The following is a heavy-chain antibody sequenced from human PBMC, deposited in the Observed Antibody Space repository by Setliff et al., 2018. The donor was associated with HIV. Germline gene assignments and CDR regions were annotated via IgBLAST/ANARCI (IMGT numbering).Heavy chain of an antibody. CDR3: ARSGDGDYYYYMDV. V-gene: IGHV3-74*01. D-gene: IGHD7-27*01. Sequence: GGSLRLSCAASGFTFSTYWMHWVRQSPGKGLMWVSRINSDGSVTNYADSVKGRFTISRDNAKNTLYLQMSRLRADDTAVYYCARSGDGDYYYYMDVWGKGTTVTVSS. J-gene: IGHJ6*03. CDR1: GFTFSTYW. CDR2: INSDGSVT.